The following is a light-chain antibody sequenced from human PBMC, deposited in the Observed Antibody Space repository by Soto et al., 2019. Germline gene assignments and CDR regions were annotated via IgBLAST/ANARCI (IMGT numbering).Light chain of an antibody. Sequence: EIVLTQSPATLSLSPGERATLSCRASESVSTYLSCYQQKPVQAPRLLIYDASNRATVVPARFSGSGSGTDFTLTISSLEPEDFAVYYCQQRSNWWTFGQGTKVDIK. V-gene: IGKV3-11*01. J-gene: IGKJ1*01. CDR3: QQRSNWWT. CDR1: ESVSTY. CDR2: DAS.